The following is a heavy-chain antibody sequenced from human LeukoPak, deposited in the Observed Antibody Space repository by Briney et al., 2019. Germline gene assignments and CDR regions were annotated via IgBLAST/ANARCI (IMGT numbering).Heavy chain of an antibody. J-gene: IGHJ4*02. CDR1: DGSISDYY. CDR2: FHNSGTS. Sequence: SETLSLTCTVSDGSISDYYRGWIRQPPGKGLEWIGYFHNSGTSTYNPSLKSRVTISADTSKNQFSLKLNSLTTADTAVYYCTRGAGWLIDYWGQGILVTVSS. CDR3: TRGAGWLIDY. D-gene: IGHD3-16*01. V-gene: IGHV4-59*01.